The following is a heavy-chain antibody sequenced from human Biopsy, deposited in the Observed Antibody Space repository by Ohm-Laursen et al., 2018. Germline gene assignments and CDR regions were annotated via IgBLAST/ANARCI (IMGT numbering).Heavy chain of an antibody. J-gene: IGHJ6*02. Sequence: TLSLTCSVSGVSINGGRYYWNWIRHHPGKGLEWIGNIFYSANTYYNPSLKSRVTISVDTSKNQFSLKLSSVTAADTAVYYRARATNSTGWPYYYFYGMDVWGQGTTVTVSS. CDR1: GVSINGGRYY. CDR3: ARATNSTGWPYYYFYGMDV. CDR2: IFYSANT. V-gene: IGHV4-31*03. D-gene: IGHD2/OR15-2a*01.